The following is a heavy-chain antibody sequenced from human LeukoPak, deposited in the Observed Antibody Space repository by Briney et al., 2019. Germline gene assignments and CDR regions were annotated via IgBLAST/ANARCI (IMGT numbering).Heavy chain of an antibody. Sequence: SETPSLTCTVSGGSISSGGYYWSWIRQHPGKGLEWIGYIYYSGSTYYNPSLKSRVTISVDTSKNQFSLKLSSVTAADTAVYYCARGARYDSSGLQYFDYWGQGTLVTVSS. J-gene: IGHJ4*02. CDR3: ARGARYDSSGLQYFDY. CDR2: IYYSGST. CDR1: GGSISSGGYY. V-gene: IGHV4-31*03. D-gene: IGHD3-22*01.